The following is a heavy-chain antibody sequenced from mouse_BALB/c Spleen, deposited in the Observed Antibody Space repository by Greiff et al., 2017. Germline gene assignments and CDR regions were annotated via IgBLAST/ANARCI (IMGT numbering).Heavy chain of an antibody. CDR3: ARYYDGYSWFAY. CDR2: IGPGNGTT. V-gene: IGHV14-1*02. Sequence: EVQLVESGAELVRPGALVSLSCTASGFNITDYYMHWVKQRPEQGLEWIGWIGPGNGTTIYDPKFQGKASITADTSSNTAYLQLSSLTSEDTAVYYCARYYDGYSWFAYWGQGTLVTVSA. CDR1: GFNITDYY. D-gene: IGHD2-3*01. J-gene: IGHJ3*01.